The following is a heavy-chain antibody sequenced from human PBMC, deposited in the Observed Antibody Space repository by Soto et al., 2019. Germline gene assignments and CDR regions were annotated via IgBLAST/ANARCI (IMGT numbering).Heavy chain of an antibody. J-gene: IGHJ3*02. CDR2: IYYSGST. CDR3: ARDQQGSIHAITDAFDI. D-gene: IGHD2-2*02. CDR1: GGSISSSSYY. Sequence: SETLSLTCTVSGGSISSSSYYWGWIRQPPGKGLEWIGSIYYSGSTYYNPSLKSRVTISVDTSKNQFSLKLSSVTAADTAVYYCARDQQGSIHAITDAFDIWGQGTMVTVSS. V-gene: IGHV4-39*07.